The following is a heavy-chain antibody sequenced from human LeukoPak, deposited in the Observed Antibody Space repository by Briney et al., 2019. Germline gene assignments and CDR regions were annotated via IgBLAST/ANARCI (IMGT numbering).Heavy chain of an antibody. J-gene: IGHJ5*02. Sequence: EASVKVSCKASGGTFSSYAISWVRQAPGQGLEWMGGIIPIFGTANYAQKFQGRVTITADESTSTAYMELSSLRSEDTAVYYCARTPQYCSSTSCYDSWWFDPWGQGTLVTVSS. CDR3: ARTPQYCSSTSCYDSWWFDP. D-gene: IGHD2-2*01. CDR1: GGTFSSYA. CDR2: IIPIFGTA. V-gene: IGHV1-69*13.